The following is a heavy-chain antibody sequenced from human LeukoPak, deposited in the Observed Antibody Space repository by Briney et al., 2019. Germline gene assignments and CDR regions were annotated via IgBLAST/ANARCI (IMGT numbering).Heavy chain of an antibody. Sequence: SETLSLTCAVSGGSISSGGYSWSWIRQPPGKGLEWIGYIYHSGSTYYNPSLKSRVTISVDRSKNQFSLKLSSVTAADTAVYYCARARRNPYYYYGMDVWGQGTTVTVS. D-gene: IGHD1-14*01. CDR2: IYHSGST. V-gene: IGHV4-30-2*01. CDR1: GGSISSGGYS. J-gene: IGHJ6*02. CDR3: ARARRNPYYYYGMDV.